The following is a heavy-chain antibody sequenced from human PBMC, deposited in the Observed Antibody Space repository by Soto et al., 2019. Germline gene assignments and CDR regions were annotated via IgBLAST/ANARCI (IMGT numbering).Heavy chain of an antibody. D-gene: IGHD1-7*01. CDR1: GFTFSSYA. J-gene: IGHJ5*02. CDR2: ISGSGGST. CDR3: ARELWRTTLTRNKYNWFDP. V-gene: IGHV3-23*01. Sequence: PGGSLRLSCAASGFTFSSYAMSWVRQAPGKGLEWVSVISGSGGSTYYADSVKGRFTISRDNSKNTLYLQMNSLRAEDTAVYYCARELWRTTLTRNKYNWFDPWGQGTLVTVSS.